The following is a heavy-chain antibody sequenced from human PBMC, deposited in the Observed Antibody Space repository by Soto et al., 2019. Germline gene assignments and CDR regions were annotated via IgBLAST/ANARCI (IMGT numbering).Heavy chain of an antibody. J-gene: IGHJ4*02. CDR2: ISYDGTNK. CDR3: ARDYNGDYLDY. V-gene: IGHV3-30-3*01. CDR1: GFTFSTYA. D-gene: IGHD1-1*01. Sequence: QVQLVESGGGVVQPGRSLRLSCAASGFTFSTYAMHWVRQAPGRGLEWVAVISYDGTNKYYADSVKGRFTISRDNSKNTLYLQMNSLRDEDTAVYYCARDYNGDYLDYWGQGTLVTVSS.